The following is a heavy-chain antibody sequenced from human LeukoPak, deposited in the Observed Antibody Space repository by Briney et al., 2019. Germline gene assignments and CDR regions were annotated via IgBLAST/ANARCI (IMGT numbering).Heavy chain of an antibody. CDR3: ARDSRGIVVVDFDY. CDR2: ITSDSSYT. Sequence: PGGSLRLSCAASGFIFRDYYMSWIRQAPEKGLEWVSYITSDSSYTNYADSVKGRFTISRDNAKDSLYLQMNSLRDEDTAVYYCARDSRGIVVVDFDYWGQGTLVTVSS. V-gene: IGHV3-11*06. D-gene: IGHD3-22*01. CDR1: GFIFRDYY. J-gene: IGHJ4*02.